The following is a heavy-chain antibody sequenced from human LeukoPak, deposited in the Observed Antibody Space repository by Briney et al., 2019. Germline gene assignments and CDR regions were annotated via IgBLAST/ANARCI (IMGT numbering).Heavy chain of an antibody. CDR3: AKMGVTMVRGVIITSLGAFDI. Sequence: GGSLRLSCAASGFTFSSYAMSWVRQAPGKGLEWVSAISGSGGSTYYADSVKGRFTISRDNSKNTLYLQMNSLRAEDTAVYYCAKMGVTMVRGVIITSLGAFDIWGQGTMVTVSS. CDR2: ISGSGGST. V-gene: IGHV3-23*01. CDR1: GFTFSSYA. J-gene: IGHJ3*02. D-gene: IGHD3-10*01.